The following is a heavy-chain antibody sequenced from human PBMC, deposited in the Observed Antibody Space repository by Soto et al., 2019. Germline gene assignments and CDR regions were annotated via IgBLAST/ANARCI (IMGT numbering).Heavy chain of an antibody. CDR2: ISYDGSNK. V-gene: IGHV3-30*18. D-gene: IGHD2-15*01. CDR1: GFTFSSYG. CDR3: AKDGRRYCSGGSCYPPDY. J-gene: IGHJ4*02. Sequence: PGGSLRLSCAASGFTFSSYGMHWVRQAPGKGLEWVAVISYDGSNKYYADSVKGRFTISRDNSKNTLYLQMNSLRAEDTAVYYCAKDGRRYCSGGSCYPPDYWGQGTLVTVSS.